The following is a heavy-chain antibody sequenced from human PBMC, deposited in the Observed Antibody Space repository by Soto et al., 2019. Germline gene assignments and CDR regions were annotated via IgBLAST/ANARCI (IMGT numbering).Heavy chain of an antibody. CDR1: GGSISSFNW. J-gene: IGHJ4*02. CDR3: AKGGLTWGDF. V-gene: IGHV4-4*02. Sequence: QVQLQESGPGLVKPSGTLSLTCAVSGGSISSFNWWSWVRQTPGKGLEWIGEISHSGSSIYNPSLQSRVTISLDRSKNQSSLTLESGTAADAAVYYCAKGGLTWGDFWGQGALVTVSS. D-gene: IGHD3-16*01. CDR2: ISHSGSS.